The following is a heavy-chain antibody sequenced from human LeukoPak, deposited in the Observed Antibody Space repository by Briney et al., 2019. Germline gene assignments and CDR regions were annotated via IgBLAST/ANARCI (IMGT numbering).Heavy chain of an antibody. CDR3: TRVRNSDNWWGAFDI. CDR1: GYTFDTSS. Sequence: ASVKVSCKAFGYTFDTSSMTWVRQAPGQRLEWMGWISPNNGNTHYARGVQGRVTMTTDTSRSTAYMELRSLTSDDTAVYYCTRVRNSDNWWGAFDIWGQGTMVTVSS. D-gene: IGHD1-1*01. J-gene: IGHJ3*02. V-gene: IGHV1-18*01. CDR2: ISPNNGNT.